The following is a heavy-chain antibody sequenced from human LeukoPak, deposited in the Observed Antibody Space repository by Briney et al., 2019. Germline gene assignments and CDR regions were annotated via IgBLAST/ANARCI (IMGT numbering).Heavy chain of an antibody. J-gene: IGHJ4*02. Sequence: GGSLRLSCAASGFTFSSYSMNWVRQAPGKGLEWVSSISSSSSYIYYADSVKGRFTISRDNAKNSLYMQMNSLRAEDTAVYYCARGTHYYDISGYDYWGQGTLVIVSS. CDR3: ARGTHYYDISGYDY. CDR2: ISSSSSYI. D-gene: IGHD3-22*01. V-gene: IGHV3-21*04. CDR1: GFTFSSYS.